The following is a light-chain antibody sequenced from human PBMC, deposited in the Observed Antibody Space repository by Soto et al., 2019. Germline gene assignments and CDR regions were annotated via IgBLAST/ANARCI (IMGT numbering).Light chain of an antibody. J-gene: IGKJ5*01. CDR2: DAS. Sequence: EIVLTQSPGTLSLSPGERATLSCRASQSVSSNLAWYQQEPGQAPRLLISDASTRATGIPARFSGSGSGTEFTLTVSSLQSEDFAVYYCQQYIKWPITFGQGTRLEIK. CDR3: QQYIKWPIT. V-gene: IGKV3-15*01. CDR1: QSVSSN.